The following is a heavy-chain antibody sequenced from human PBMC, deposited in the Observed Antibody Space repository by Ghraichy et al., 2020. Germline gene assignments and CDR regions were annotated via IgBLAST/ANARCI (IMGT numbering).Heavy chain of an antibody. Sequence: SETLSLTCGVSGYSISSGYYWGWIRQSPGKGLEWIGSVFHTGTTHYNPSFTSRVTISQDTSKNHFSLKLNSVTAADTALYYCARGPYVGSTTGIWGQGTMVTVSS. J-gene: IGHJ3*02. CDR2: VFHTGTT. V-gene: IGHV4-38-2*01. CDR1: GYSISSGYY. D-gene: IGHD1-1*01. CDR3: ARGPYVGSTTGI.